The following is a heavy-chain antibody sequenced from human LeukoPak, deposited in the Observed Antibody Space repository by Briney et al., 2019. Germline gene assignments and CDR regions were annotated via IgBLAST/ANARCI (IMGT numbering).Heavy chain of an antibody. CDR1: GYTFTGYY. V-gene: IGHV1-2*02. CDR2: INPNSGGT. CDR3: ASGNNYDSSAYFYSDY. D-gene: IGHD3-22*01. Sequence: ASVKVSCKASGYTFTGYYMYWVRQAPGQGLEWMGWINPNSGGTKYAQNFQDRVTMNRDTSISTAYMELSRLRSDDTAVYYCASGNNYDSSAYFYSDYWGQGTLVTVSS. J-gene: IGHJ4*02.